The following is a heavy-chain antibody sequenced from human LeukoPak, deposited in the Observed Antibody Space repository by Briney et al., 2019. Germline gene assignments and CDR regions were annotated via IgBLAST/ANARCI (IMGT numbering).Heavy chain of an antibody. CDR2: IWYDGSNK. J-gene: IGHJ4*02. CDR3: AREPTTKIAVTEFDY. Sequence: PGRSLRLSCAASGFTFSSYAMHWVRQAPGKGLEWVAVIWYDGSNKYYADSVKGRFTISRDNSKNTLYLQMNSLRAEDTAVYYCAREPTTKIAVTEFDYWGQGALVTVSS. D-gene: IGHD6-19*01. V-gene: IGHV3-33*01. CDR1: GFTFSSYA.